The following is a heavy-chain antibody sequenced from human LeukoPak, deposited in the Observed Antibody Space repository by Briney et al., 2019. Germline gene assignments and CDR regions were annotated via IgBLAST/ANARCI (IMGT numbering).Heavy chain of an antibody. CDR1: GFTFSTYA. J-gene: IGHJ4*02. V-gene: IGHV3-30-3*01. Sequence: GGSLRLSCAASGFTFSTYARHWVRQAPGKGLEWVAVISYDGSNNYHADSVKRRFTISRDNSKNTLYLQMNSLRAEDTAVYYCAPDHYDSGSPFFDYWGQGILVTVPS. CDR3: APDHYDSGSPFFDY. D-gene: IGHD3-10*01. CDR2: ISYDGSNN.